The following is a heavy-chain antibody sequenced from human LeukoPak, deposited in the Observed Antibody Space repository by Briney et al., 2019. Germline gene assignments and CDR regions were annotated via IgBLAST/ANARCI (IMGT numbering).Heavy chain of an antibody. D-gene: IGHD3-22*01. CDR1: GYTFTSYG. J-gene: IGHJ4*02. V-gene: IGHV1-18*01. Sequence: ASVKVSCKASGYTFTSYGISWVRQAPGQGLEWMGWISPYNGNTNYAQKLQGRVTMTTDTSTSTAYMELRSLRSDDTAVYYCAREIPRGYYDSSGQRDWGQGTLVTVSS. CDR3: AREIPRGYYDSSGQRD. CDR2: ISPYNGNT.